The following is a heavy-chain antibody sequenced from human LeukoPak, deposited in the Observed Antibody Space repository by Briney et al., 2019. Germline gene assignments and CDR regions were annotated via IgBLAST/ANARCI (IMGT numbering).Heavy chain of an antibody. Sequence: GGSLRLSCAASRLTFSSYAMSWVRQAPGKGLEWVSTISVGAEYIFYADSVKGRFTISRDDSNNALYLQMHSLRAEDTALYYCASGPPFLKYFEYWGQGTLVTVSS. CDR1: RLTFSSYA. D-gene: IGHD3-3*01. CDR2: ISVGAEYI. J-gene: IGHJ4*02. V-gene: IGHV3-23*01. CDR3: ASGPPFLKYFEY.